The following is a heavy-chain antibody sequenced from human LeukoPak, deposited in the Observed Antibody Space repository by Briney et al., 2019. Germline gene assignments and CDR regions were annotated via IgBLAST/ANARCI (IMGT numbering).Heavy chain of an antibody. V-gene: IGHV4-59*01. D-gene: IGHD3-3*01. CDR1: GGSISSYY. J-gene: IGHJ2*01. CDR2: IYYSGST. CDR3: ASAPYYDFWSGYYTNWYFDL. Sequence: SETLSFTCTVSGGSISSYYWSWIRQPPGKGLEWLGYIYYSGSTNYNPSLKSRVTISVDTSKNQFSLKLSSVTAADTAVYYCASAPYYDFWSGYYTNWYFDLWGRGTLVTVSS.